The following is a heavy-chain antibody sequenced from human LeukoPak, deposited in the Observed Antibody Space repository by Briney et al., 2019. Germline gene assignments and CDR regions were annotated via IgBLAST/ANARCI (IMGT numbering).Heavy chain of an antibody. CDR3: ARDRGDSSGWPIIDY. Sequence: GGSLRLSCAASGFTVNNNHMSWVRQAPGKGLEWVSLIQSGGSTHYADSVKGRFTISRHNSKNTLYLQMNSLRAEDTAVYYCARDRGDSSGWPIIDYWGQGTLVTVSS. CDR2: IQSGGST. D-gene: IGHD6-19*01. V-gene: IGHV3-66*01. J-gene: IGHJ4*02. CDR1: GFTVNNNH.